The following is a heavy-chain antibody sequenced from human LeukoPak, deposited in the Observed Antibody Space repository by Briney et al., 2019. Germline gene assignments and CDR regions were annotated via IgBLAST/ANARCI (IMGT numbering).Heavy chain of an antibody. CDR1: GGSISTYY. D-gene: IGHD5-18*01. J-gene: IGHJ4*02. CDR3: ARDWSSYGYDY. V-gene: IGHV4-4*07. Sequence: SETLSLTCTVSGGSISTYYWSWLRQPAGKGLEWIGRIYTGGSINYNPSLKSRVAMSADTSKNQFSLKLSSVTAADTAVYYCARDWSSYGYDYWGQGTLVTVSS. CDR2: IYTGGSI.